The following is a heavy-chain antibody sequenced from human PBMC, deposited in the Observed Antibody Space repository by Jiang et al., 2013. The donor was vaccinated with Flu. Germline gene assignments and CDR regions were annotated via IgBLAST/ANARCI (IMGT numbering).Heavy chain of an antibody. CDR2: IDWDDDE. CDR3: TRMGVGAIGYWDVDV. J-gene: IGHJ6*02. V-gene: IGHV2-70*04. CDR1: GFSLNTPGMR. Sequence: KPTQTLTLTCTFSGFSLNTPGMRMSWIRQPPGKAPEWLARIDWDDDEFYSPFLRPRLSISKDTSKNQVVPIMTNMEPADTATYYCTRMGVGAIGYWDVDVWGQGTTVTVS. D-gene: IGHD1-26*01.